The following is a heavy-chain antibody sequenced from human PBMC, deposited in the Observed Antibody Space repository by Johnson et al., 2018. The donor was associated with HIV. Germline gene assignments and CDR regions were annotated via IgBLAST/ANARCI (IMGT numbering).Heavy chain of an antibody. V-gene: IGHV3-15*01. CDR1: GFTFSNAW. CDR2: IKSKTDGGTT. J-gene: IGHJ3*02. CDR3: ASTRLGAFDI. D-gene: IGHD6-6*01. Sequence: EVQLVESGGGLVKPGGSLRLSCAASGFTFSNAWMSWVRQAPGKGLEWVGRIKSKTDGGTTDYAAPVKGRFTISRDDSENTLYLQMDSLRVEDTAVYYCASTRLGAFDIWGQGTMVTVSS.